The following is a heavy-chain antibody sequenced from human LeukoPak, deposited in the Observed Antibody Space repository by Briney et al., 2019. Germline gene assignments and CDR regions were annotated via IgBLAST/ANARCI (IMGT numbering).Heavy chain of an antibody. Sequence: GGSLRLSCAASGFTFSSYLLSWVRQAPGKGLEWVANIKQDGSEKYYVDSVKGRFTISRDNAKKSLYLQMNSLRAEDTAVYYCASRDYYGSEDFWGQGTLVTVSS. CDR3: ASRDYYGSEDF. D-gene: IGHD3-10*01. CDR2: IKQDGSEK. J-gene: IGHJ4*02. V-gene: IGHV3-7*01. CDR1: GFTFSSYL.